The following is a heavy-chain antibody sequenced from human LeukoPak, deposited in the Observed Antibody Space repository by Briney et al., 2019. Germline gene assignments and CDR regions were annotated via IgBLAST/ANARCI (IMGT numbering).Heavy chain of an antibody. Sequence: GGSLRLSCAASGFTFSSYAMHWVRQAPGKGLEWVAVISYDGSNKYYADSVKGRFTISRDNSKNTLYLQMNSLRAEDTAVYYCAKDRPINYDILTGPGGYWGQGTLVTVSS. CDR2: ISYDGSNK. CDR1: GFTFSSYA. J-gene: IGHJ4*02. D-gene: IGHD3-9*01. CDR3: AKDRPINYDILTGPGGY. V-gene: IGHV3-30*04.